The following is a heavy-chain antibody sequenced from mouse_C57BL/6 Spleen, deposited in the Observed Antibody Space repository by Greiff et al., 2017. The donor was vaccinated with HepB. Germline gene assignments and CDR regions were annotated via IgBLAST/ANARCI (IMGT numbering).Heavy chain of an antibody. Sequence: VQLQQSGPELVKPGASVKISCKASGYAFSSSWMNWVKQRPGKGLEWIGRIYPGDGDTNYNGKFKGKATLTADKSSSTAYMQLSSLTSEDSAVYFCARENYGSSYYYFDYWGQGTTLTVSS. V-gene: IGHV1-82*01. CDR1: GYAFSSSW. CDR3: ARENYGSSYYYFDY. D-gene: IGHD1-1*01. CDR2: IYPGDGDT. J-gene: IGHJ2*01.